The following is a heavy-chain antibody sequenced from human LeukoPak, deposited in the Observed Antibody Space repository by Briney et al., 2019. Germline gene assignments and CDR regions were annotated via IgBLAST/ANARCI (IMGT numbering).Heavy chain of an antibody. J-gene: IGHJ4*02. CDR2: INDRGTHT. V-gene: IGHV3-23*01. Sequence: GGPLRLSCSPSGFTFSNNAMTWVRQAPGEGLEWVSSINDRGTHTYYTDSVRGRFTISRDNSKNRLLLQMNSLRAEDTAFYYCTRCPRDNCRGGFDYWGQGALVTVSS. CDR1: GFTFSNNA. D-gene: IGHD1-1*01. CDR3: TRCPRDNCRGGFDY.